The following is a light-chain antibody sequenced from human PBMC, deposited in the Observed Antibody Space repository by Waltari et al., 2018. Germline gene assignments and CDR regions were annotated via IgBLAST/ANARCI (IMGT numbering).Light chain of an antibody. V-gene: IGKV3-15*01. CDR2: GAS. CDR3: QQYNEWPPWT. CDR1: QSAWTY. J-gene: IGKJ1*01. Sequence: EIVMTQSPATRSVSPGERATLSCRASQSAWTYLSWYQQKPGQPPRVLIYGASTRATGIPARFSGSGSGTEFTLTISSLQSEDVAIYYCQQYNEWPPWTFGQGTKVEIK.